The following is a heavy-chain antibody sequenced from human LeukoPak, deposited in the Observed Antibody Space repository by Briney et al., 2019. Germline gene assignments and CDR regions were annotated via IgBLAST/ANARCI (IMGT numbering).Heavy chain of an antibody. Sequence: SVKVSCKASGGTFSSYAISWVRQAPGQGLEWMGRIIPIFGTANYAQKFQGRVTITTDESTSTAYMELSSLRSEDTAVYYCARDYGWSSWYEKEAPYYFDHWGQGTLVTVSS. V-gene: IGHV1-69*05. CDR1: GGTFSSYA. J-gene: IGHJ4*02. D-gene: IGHD6-13*01. CDR3: ARDYGWSSWYEKEAPYYFDH. CDR2: IIPIFGTA.